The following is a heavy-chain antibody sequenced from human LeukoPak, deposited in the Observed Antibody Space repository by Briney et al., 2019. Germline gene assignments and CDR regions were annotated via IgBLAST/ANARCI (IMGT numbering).Heavy chain of an antibody. D-gene: IGHD3-22*01. CDR1: GFTFTTYS. Sequence: GGSLRLSCAASGFTFTTYSMTWVRQAPGKGLEWVSSISTTSDNMNYADSVKGRFTISRDNAKNSLFLQMISLRAEDTSVYYCARRYYDRSGYYFDYWGQGTLVTVSS. CDR3: ARRYYDRSGYYFDY. CDR2: ISTTSDNM. J-gene: IGHJ4*02. V-gene: IGHV3-21*01.